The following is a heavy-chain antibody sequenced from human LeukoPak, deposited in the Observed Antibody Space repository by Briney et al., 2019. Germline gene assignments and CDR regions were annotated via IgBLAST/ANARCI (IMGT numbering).Heavy chain of an antibody. CDR3: ASLLAVAGIDY. CDR1: GGSISSSNW. J-gene: IGHJ4*02. Sequence: SETLSLTCDVSGGSISSSNWWNWVRQPPGKGLEWIGEIYHTGNTNYNPSLKSRVTISVDKSKNQFSLDLGSVTAADTAVYYCASLLAVAGIDYWGQGTLVTVSS. V-gene: IGHV4-4*02. CDR2: IYHTGNT. D-gene: IGHD6-19*01.